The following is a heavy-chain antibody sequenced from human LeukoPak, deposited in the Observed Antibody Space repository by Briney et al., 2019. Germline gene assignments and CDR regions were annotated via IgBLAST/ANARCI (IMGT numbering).Heavy chain of an antibody. J-gene: IGHJ5*02. CDR3: AREKAGLRAWGTYYDSSGYWRQNWFDP. Sequence: PSETLSLTCTVSGGSISSYYWSWIRQPPGKGLEWIGYIYYSGSTNYNPSLKSRVTMSVDTSKNQFSLRLSSVTAADTAVYYCAREKAGLRAWGTYYDSSGYWRQNWFDPWGQGTLVTVSS. CDR2: IYYSGST. CDR1: GGSISSYY. V-gene: IGHV4-59*12. D-gene: IGHD3-22*01.